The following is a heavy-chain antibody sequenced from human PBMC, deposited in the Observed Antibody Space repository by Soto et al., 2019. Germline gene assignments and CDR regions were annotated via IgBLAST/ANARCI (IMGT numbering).Heavy chain of an antibody. CDR2: IYYSGST. CDR1: GGSISSGGYY. V-gene: IGHV4-31*03. CDR3: AREVIVVVPAAPLWFDP. D-gene: IGHD2-2*01. Sequence: QVQLQESGPGLVKPSQTLSLTCTVSGGSISSGGYYWSWSRQHPGKGLEWIGYIYYSGSTYYNPCLKSRVTIAVDTYKNQFSLKLSSVTAADTAVYYCAREVIVVVPAAPLWFDPWGQGTLVTVSS. J-gene: IGHJ5*02.